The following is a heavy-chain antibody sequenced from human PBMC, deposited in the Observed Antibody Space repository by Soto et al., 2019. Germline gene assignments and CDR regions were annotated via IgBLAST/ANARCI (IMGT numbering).Heavy chain of an antibody. CDR3: ENGRGVLLVAAGFQH. V-gene: IGHV3-30*18. J-gene: IGHJ1*01. Sequence: QVQLVESGGGVVQPGRSLRLSCAASGFTFSSYGMHWVRQAPGKGLEWVAVISYDGSNKYYADSVKGRFTISRDNSXXTLYQQMNRLRAEDTAVYYCENGRGVLLVAAGFQHWGQGTLVTVSS. D-gene: IGHD2-15*01. CDR2: ISYDGSNK. CDR1: GFTFSSYG.